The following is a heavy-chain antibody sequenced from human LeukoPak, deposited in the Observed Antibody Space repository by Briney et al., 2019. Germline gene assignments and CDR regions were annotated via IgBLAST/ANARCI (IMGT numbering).Heavy chain of an antibody. CDR1: GYTFTGYY. CDR2: INPNSGGT. J-gene: IGHJ6*03. Sequence: ASVKVSCKASGYTFTGYYMHWVRQAPGQGLEWMGWINPNSGGTNYAQKFQGRVTMTRDTSISTAYMELSRLRSDDTAVYDCARDKTQSPLDYYYMDVWGKGTTVTVSS. V-gene: IGHV1-2*02. CDR3: ARDKTQSPLDYYYMDV. D-gene: IGHD4-11*01.